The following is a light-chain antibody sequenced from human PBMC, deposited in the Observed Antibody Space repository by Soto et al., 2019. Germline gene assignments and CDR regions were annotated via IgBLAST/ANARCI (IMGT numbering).Light chain of an antibody. V-gene: IGKV4-1*01. Sequence: DAVMTQSPASLAASLGERATINCKSSQSVLYSSNNKNYLAWYQQKPGQPPKLLIYWASTRESGVPDRFSGSGSGTDFTLTISSLQAEDVAVYYCQQYLHTPRTFGQGTKVEIK. CDR3: QQYLHTPRT. J-gene: IGKJ1*01. CDR2: WAS. CDR1: QSVLYSSNNKNY.